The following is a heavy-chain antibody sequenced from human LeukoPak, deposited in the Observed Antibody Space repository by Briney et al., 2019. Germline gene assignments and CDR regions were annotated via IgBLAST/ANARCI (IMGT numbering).Heavy chain of an antibody. CDR1: GYTFTSYY. D-gene: IGHD4-17*01. J-gene: IGHJ4*02. V-gene: IGHV1-46*01. CDR2: INPSGGST. CDR3: ARDLSGEPFDY. Sequence: GASVKVSCKASGYTFTSYYMHWVLQAPGQGLEWMGIINPSGGSTSYAQKFQARVTMTRDTSTSTVYMELSSLRSEDTAVYYCARDLSGEPFDYWGQGTLVTVSS.